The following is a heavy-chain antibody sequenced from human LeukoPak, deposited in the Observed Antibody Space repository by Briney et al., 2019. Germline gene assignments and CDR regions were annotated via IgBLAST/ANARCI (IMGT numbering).Heavy chain of an antibody. D-gene: IGHD2-21*02. CDR1: GSRFTRHW. CDR2: INPGDSDT. CDR3: ARAAYCGANCYSVGWFDS. V-gene: IGHV5-51*01. Sequence: GESLKISCKGSGSRFTRHWIGWVRQMPGKGLEWMGIINPGDSDTSYSPSSQGQVTISADKSINTAYLQWSSLKASDTAMYYCARAAYCGANCYSVGWFDSWGQGTLVTVSS. J-gene: IGHJ5*01.